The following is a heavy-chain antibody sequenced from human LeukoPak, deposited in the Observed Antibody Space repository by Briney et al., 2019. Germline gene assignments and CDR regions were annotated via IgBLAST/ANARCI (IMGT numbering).Heavy chain of an antibody. CDR1: GYTFTGYY. Sequence: ASVKVSCKASGYTFTGYYMHWVRQAPGQGLEWMGWINPNSGGTNYAQKFQGRVTMTRDTSISTAYMELSRLRSDDTAVYYCARAPEGELFPGNDYWGQGTLVTVSS. V-gene: IGHV1-2*02. J-gene: IGHJ4*02. D-gene: IGHD1-26*01. CDR2: INPNSGGT. CDR3: ARAPEGELFPGNDY.